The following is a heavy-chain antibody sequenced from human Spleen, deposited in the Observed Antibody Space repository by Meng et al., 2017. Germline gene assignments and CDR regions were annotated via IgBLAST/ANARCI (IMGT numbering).Heavy chain of an antibody. V-gene: IGHV4-39*07. CDR3: ARVGYCGGDCYPLDY. CDR1: AGSISTTSYF. CDR2: MYYSGNT. J-gene: IGHJ4*02. D-gene: IGHD2-21*02. Sequence: QLQLQESGPGLVKPSETLSLTCTASAGSISTTSYFWAWIRQPPGKGLEWIASMYYSGNTYYNPSLRSRVTISVDKSRTQFSLDLSSVTAADTAVYYCARVGYCGGDCYPLDYWGQGTLVTVSS.